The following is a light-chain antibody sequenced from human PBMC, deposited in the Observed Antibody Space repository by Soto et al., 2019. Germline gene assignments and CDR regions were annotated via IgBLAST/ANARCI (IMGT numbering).Light chain of an antibody. J-gene: IGKJ2*01. Sequence: IVLTQSPATLSVSPGERATLSCRASQSVSSLLAWYQQKPRQAPRLLIYDTSTRATGIPARFSGSGSGTDFTLTISRLQSEDFAIYYCQQYNIWPYTFGQGTKLEIK. CDR3: QQYNIWPYT. CDR1: QSVSSL. CDR2: DTS. V-gene: IGKV3-15*01.